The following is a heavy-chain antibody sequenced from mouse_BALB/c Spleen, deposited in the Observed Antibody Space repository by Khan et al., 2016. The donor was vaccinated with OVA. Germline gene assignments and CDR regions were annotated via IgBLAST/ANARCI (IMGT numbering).Heavy chain of an antibody. D-gene: IGHD2-3*01. Sequence: QVQLKQSGPEPVRPGASVKISCKGSGYTFADSGMHWVRQSPAKSLEWIGVISTYYGNIKYNQQFAGRATMTVDKSSSTAYLELARLTSEDSAVYFCTRDGISEFTYWGQGTLVTVSA. J-gene: IGHJ3*01. V-gene: IGHV1S137*01. CDR1: GYTFADSG. CDR2: ISTYYGNI. CDR3: TRDGISEFTY.